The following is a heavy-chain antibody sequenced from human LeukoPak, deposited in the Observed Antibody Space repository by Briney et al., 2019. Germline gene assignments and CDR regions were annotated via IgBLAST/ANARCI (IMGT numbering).Heavy chain of an antibody. CDR3: ARGAVVSGGYSLGHRYYFDY. J-gene: IGHJ4*02. CDR2: INSDGGIT. V-gene: IGHV3-74*01. D-gene: IGHD3-22*01. Sequence: PGGSLRLSCAASGFTFRGYWMYWVRQAPGKGLVWVSRINSDGGITNYADSVKGRFTISTDNDKNTLYMHMSSLRAEETAIYYCARGAVVSGGYSLGHRYYFDYWGQGTLVTVSS. CDR1: GFTFRGYW.